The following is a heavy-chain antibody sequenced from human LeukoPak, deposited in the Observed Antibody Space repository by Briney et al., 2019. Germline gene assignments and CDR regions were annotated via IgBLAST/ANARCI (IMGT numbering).Heavy chain of an antibody. CDR1: GFTFSSYS. Sequence: MAGGSPRLSCAASGFTFSSYSMNWVRQAPGKGLEWVSSISSSSSYIYYADSIKGRFTISRDNAKNSLYLQMNSLRAEDTAVYYCARGGPAAMGMSNFDYWGQGTLVTVSS. CDR3: ARGGPAAMGMSNFDY. D-gene: IGHD2-2*01. V-gene: IGHV3-21*01. J-gene: IGHJ4*02. CDR2: ISSSSSYI.